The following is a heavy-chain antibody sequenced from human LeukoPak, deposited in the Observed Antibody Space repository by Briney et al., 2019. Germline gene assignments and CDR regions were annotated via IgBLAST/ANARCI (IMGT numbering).Heavy chain of an antibody. CDR1: GLILSSYG. J-gene: IGHJ4*02. CDR2: IWYDGTNI. D-gene: IGHD4-11*01. Sequence: GTSLRLSCAASGLILSSYGIHWVHQAPGKGLEWVAVIWYDGTNIYYGDSVKGRFSISRDNSKNTVYLQMDSLRAEDTAVYYCARDAGGAFGNYVNYFDYWGQGTLVTVSS. CDR3: ARDAGGAFGNYVNYFDY. V-gene: IGHV3-33*01.